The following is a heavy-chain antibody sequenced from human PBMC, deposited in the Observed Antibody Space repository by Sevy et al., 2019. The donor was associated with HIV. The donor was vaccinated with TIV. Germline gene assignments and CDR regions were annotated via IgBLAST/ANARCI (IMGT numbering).Heavy chain of an antibody. V-gene: IGHV3-7*01. Sequence: GGSLRLSCAASGFTFSDFWMTWVRQAPGKGLEWVANIKHDGSEQSYVDSVRGRFTISRDNAKNSLYLQMSSLRADDTAVYYCARQYTYGRVCGQGTLVTVSS. CDR2: IKHDGSEQ. CDR1: GFTFSDFW. D-gene: IGHD3-10*01. CDR3: ARQYTYGRV. J-gene: IGHJ4*02.